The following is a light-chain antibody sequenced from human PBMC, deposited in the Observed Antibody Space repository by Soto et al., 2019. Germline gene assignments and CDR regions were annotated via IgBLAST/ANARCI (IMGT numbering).Light chain of an antibody. CDR2: GAS. Sequence: EIVLTQSPGTLSLSPGERATLSCRASQSVSSSYLAWYQQKPGQAPRLLIYGASNRATDIPDRISGSGSGTDFSLSISRLEPEDFAVYYCQQYGTSTGTFGQGTKVEIE. V-gene: IGKV3-20*01. CDR3: QQYGTSTGT. CDR1: QSVSSSY. J-gene: IGKJ1*01.